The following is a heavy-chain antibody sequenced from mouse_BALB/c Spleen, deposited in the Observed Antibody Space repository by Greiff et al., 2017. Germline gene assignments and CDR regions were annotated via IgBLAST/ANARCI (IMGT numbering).Heavy chain of an antibody. CDR1: GYTFTSYW. CDR2: IDPSDSYT. J-gene: IGHJ2*01. V-gene: IGHV1-69*02. Sequence: VQLQQPGAELVKPGASVKLSCKASGYTFTSYWMHWVKQRPGQGLEWIGEIDPSDSYTNYNQKFKGKATLTVDKSSSTAYMQLSSLTSEDSAVYYCAGRGRYYFDYWGQGTTLTVSS. CDR3: AGRGRYYFDY.